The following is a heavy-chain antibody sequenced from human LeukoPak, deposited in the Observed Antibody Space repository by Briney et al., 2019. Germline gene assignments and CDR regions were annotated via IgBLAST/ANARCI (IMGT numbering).Heavy chain of an antibody. CDR2: TSSSSSTI. J-gene: IGHJ2*01. D-gene: IGHD2-15*01. CDR1: GFTFSSYS. Sequence: PGGSLRLSCAASGFTFSSYSMDWVRQAPGKGLEWVSYTSSSSSTIKYADSVRGRFTISRDNAENSLYLQMNSLRDGDTAVYYCARARGTGWYFDLWGRGTLVTVSS. CDR3: ARARGTGWYFDL. V-gene: IGHV3-48*02.